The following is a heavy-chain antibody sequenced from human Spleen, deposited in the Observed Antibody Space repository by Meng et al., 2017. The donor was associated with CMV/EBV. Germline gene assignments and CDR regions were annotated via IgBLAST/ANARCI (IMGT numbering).Heavy chain of an antibody. CDR3: AREVAIFGVPLGGMDV. CDR1: GFTFSSYA. D-gene: IGHD3-3*01. J-gene: IGHJ6*02. Sequence: GGSLRLSCAASGFTFSSYAMHWVRQAPGKGLEWVAVISYDGSNKYYADSVKGRFTISRDNSKNTLYLQMNSLRAEDTAVYYCAREVAIFGVPLGGMDVWGQGTTVTVSS. V-gene: IGHV3-30*04. CDR2: ISYDGSNK.